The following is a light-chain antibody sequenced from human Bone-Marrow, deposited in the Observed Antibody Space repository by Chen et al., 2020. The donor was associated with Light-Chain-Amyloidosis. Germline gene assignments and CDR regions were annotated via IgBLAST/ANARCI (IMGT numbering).Light chain of an antibody. J-gene: IGLJ1*01. CDR2: EVT. Sequence: QAALTPPSPVSRSPGQSSTIPCTGTSSDVGVDNHRSCYQQHTDKSPKVMIYEVTNRPSWIPDRYSGSKSDTAASLTISGLQTEDEANYFCSSYTITNTRVFGSGTRVTVL. V-gene: IGLV2-14*01. CDR3: SSYTITNTRV. CDR1: SSDVGVDNH.